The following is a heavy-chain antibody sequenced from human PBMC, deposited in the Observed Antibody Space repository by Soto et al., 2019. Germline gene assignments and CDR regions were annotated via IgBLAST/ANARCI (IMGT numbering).Heavy chain of an antibody. J-gene: IGHJ5*02. CDR3: AREDYGVDNLFDP. CDR2: ISSSSSYT. Sequence: QVQMVESGGGLVKPGGSLRLSCAASGFTFSDYYMSWIRQAPGKGLEWVSYISSSSSYTNYADSVKGRFTISRDNAKNSLYLQMNSLRAEDTAVYYCAREDYGVDNLFDPCGQGTLVTVSS. D-gene: IGHD4-17*01. V-gene: IGHV3-11*06. CDR1: GFTFSDYY.